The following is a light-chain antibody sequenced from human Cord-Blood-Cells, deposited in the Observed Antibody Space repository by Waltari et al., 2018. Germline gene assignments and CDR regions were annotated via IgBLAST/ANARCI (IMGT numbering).Light chain of an antibody. J-gene: IGKJ1*01. CDR3: QQYNNWPPWT. CDR2: GAS. CDR1: QSVSSN. Sequence: EIVMTQSPATLPVSPGERATVSRRARQSVSSNLAWYQQKPGQAPRLLIYGASTRATGIPARFSGSGSGTEFTLTISSLQSEDFAVYYCQQYNNWPPWTFGQGTKVEIK. V-gene: IGKV3-15*01.